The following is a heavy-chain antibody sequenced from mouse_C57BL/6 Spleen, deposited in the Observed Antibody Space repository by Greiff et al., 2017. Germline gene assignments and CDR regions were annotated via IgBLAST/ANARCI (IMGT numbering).Heavy chain of an antibody. Sequence: QVQLKQSGPELVKPGASVKISCKASGYAFSSSWMNWVKQRPGKGLEWIGRIYPGDGDTNYNGKFKGKATLTADKSSSTAYMQLSSLTSEDSAVYFCAREDNSYWGQGTLVTVSA. CDR1: GYAFSSSW. J-gene: IGHJ3*01. CDR3: AREDNSY. CDR2: IYPGDGDT. V-gene: IGHV1-82*01. D-gene: IGHD1-3*01.